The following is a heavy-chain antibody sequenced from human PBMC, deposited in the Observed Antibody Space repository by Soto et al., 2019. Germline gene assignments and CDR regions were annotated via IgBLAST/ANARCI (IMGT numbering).Heavy chain of an antibody. D-gene: IGHD4-17*01. CDR1: GFTFSSYG. CDR2: ISYDGSNK. V-gene: IGHV3-30*18. CDR3: AKDGTAYGDYVGYYYYVLDV. J-gene: IGHJ6*02. Sequence: GGSLRLSCAASGFTFSSYGMHWVRQAPGKGLECVAVISYDGSNKYYTDSVKGRFTISRDNSKNTLYLQMNSLRAEDTAVYYCAKDGTAYGDYVGYYYYVLDVWAQGSSVIGSS.